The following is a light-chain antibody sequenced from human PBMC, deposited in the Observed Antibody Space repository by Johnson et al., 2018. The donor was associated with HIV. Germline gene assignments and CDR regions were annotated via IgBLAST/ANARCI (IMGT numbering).Light chain of an antibody. CDR3: GTWDSSLSAFYV. J-gene: IGLJ1*01. V-gene: IGLV1-51*01. CDR1: SSNIGNNY. CDR2: DNN. Sequence: QSVLTQPPSVSAAPGQKVTISCSGSSSNIGNNYVSWYQQLPGTAPKLLIYDNNKRPSGIPDRFSGPKSGTSDTLGITGLQTGDEADYYCGTWDSSLSAFYVFGTGTKVTDL.